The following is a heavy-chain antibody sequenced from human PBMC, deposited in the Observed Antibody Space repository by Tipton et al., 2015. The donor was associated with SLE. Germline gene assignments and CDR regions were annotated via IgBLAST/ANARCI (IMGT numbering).Heavy chain of an antibody. Sequence: TLSLTCTVSYGSISGYYWSWIRQPPGKGLEWIGYIYYRGTTNYNPSLKSRVTISIDTSKNQFSLRLSSVTAADTAVYYCAKDRGYDFWSGLDAFDIWGQGTMVTVSS. J-gene: IGHJ3*02. V-gene: IGHV4-59*01. D-gene: IGHD3-3*01. CDR1: YGSISGYY. CDR2: IYYRGTT. CDR3: AKDRGYDFWSGLDAFDI.